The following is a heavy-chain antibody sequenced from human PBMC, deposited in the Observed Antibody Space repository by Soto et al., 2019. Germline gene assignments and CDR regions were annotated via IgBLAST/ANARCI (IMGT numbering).Heavy chain of an antibody. CDR3: AKTRGTKVPSGTRTFDY. J-gene: IGHJ4*02. V-gene: IGHV3-23*01. Sequence: DVQLLESGGGLAQPGGSLRLSCEASGFIFSHYAMTWVRQAPGKGLEWVSTVAYNGDPYSPDSVKGRFTISRDNSRNTVTLQMTSLRAEDTAVYFCAKTRGTKVPSGTRTFDYWGQGTLGTVSS. CDR1: GFIFSHYA. D-gene: IGHD1-1*01. CDR2: VAYNGDP.